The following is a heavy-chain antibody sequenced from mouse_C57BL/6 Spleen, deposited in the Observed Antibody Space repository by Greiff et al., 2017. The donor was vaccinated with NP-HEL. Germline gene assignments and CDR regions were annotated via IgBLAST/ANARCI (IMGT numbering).Heavy chain of an antibody. J-gene: IGHJ4*01. CDR3: AREEDYDGYAMDY. D-gene: IGHD2-4*01. Sequence: QVQLQQSGAELVRPGASVKLSCKASGYTFTDYYINWVKQRPGQGLEWIARIYPGSGNTYYNEKFKGKATLTAEKSSSTAYMQLSSLTSEDSAVYFCAREEDYDGYAMDYWGQGTSVTVSS. CDR2: IYPGSGNT. CDR1: GYTFTDYY. V-gene: IGHV1-76*01.